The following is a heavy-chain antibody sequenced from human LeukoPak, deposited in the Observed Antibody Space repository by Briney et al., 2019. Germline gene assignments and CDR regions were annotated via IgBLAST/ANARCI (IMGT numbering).Heavy chain of an antibody. V-gene: IGHV1-2*02. CDR1: GYTFSGYY. D-gene: IGHD1-26*01. J-gene: IGHJ4*02. CDR3: ARVRGGRGSYYFDY. Sequence: GASVKVSCKASGYTFSGYYLHWLRQAPGQGLEWMGWINPNSGGTNYAQKFQGRVTMTRDTSISTAYMELSRLRSDDTAVYYCARVRGGRGSYYFDYWGQGTLVTVSS. CDR2: INPNSGGT.